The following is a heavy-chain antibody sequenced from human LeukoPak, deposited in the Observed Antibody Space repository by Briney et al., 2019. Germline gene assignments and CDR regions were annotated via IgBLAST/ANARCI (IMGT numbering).Heavy chain of an antibody. D-gene: IGHD2-2*02. CDR2: ISGSGGST. V-gene: IGHV3-23*01. J-gene: IGHJ6*02. Sequence: GGSLRLSCAAYGFTFSSYAMSWVRQAPGKGLEWVSAISGSGGSTYYADSVKGRFTISRDNSKNTLYLQMNSLRAEDTAVYYCAKSLGGYCSSTSCYTGYYYYGMDVWGQGTTVTVSS. CDR3: AKSLGGYCSSTSCYTGYYYYGMDV. CDR1: GFTFSSYA.